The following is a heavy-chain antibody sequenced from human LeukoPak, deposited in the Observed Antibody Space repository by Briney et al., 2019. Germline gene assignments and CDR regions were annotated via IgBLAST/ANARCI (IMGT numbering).Heavy chain of an antibody. CDR2: INSDGSST. CDR3: AELGITMIGGV. V-gene: IGHV3-74*01. CDR1: GFTFSSYW. Sequence: GGSLRLSCAASGFTFSSYWMHRVRHAPGKGLVWVSRINSDGSSTSYADSVKGRFTISRDNAKNTLYLQMNSLRAEDTAVYYCAELGITMIGGVWGKGTTVTISS. D-gene: IGHD3-10*02. J-gene: IGHJ6*04.